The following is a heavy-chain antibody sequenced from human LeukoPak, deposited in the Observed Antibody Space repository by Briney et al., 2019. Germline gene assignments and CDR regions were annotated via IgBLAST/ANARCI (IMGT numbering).Heavy chain of an antibody. CDR2: ISYDGSNK. J-gene: IGHJ4*02. CDR1: GFTFSSYA. D-gene: IGHD5-18*01. Sequence: GGSLRLSCAASGFTFSSYAMHWVRQAPGKGLEWVAVISYDGSNKYYADSVKGRFTISRDNSKNTLYLQMNSPRAEDTAVYYCARDRRRGYSYGTIFDYWGQGTLVTVSS. V-gene: IGHV3-30-3*01. CDR3: ARDRRRGYSYGTIFDY.